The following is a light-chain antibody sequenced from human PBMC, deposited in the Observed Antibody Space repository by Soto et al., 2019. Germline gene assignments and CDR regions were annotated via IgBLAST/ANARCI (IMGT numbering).Light chain of an antibody. CDR2: EVS. CDR3: CSYAGSSYV. V-gene: IGLV2-23*02. J-gene: IGLJ1*01. Sequence: QSALTQPASVSGSPGQSITISCTGTSSDVGSYNLVSWYQQHPGKAPKLMIYEVSKRPSGVSNRFSGSKSGNTASLTISGLQAEDEADYSCCSYAGSSYVFGTGTKLTVL. CDR1: SSDVGSYNL.